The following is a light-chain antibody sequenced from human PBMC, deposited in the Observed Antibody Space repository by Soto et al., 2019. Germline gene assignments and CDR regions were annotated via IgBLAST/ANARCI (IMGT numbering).Light chain of an antibody. Sequence: EIVLTQSPGTLSLSPGERATLSCRASQSVSSNNLAWYQQRPGQAPRVVIYGASTRATGIPERFSGSGSGTDFTLTISRLEPEDFATYYCQQYSSYPYTFGQGTKLEIK. CDR3: QQYSSYPYT. V-gene: IGKV3-20*01. CDR2: GAS. J-gene: IGKJ2*01. CDR1: QSVSSNN.